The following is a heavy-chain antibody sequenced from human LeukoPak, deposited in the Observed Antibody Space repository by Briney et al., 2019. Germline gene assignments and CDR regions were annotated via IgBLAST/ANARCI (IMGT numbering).Heavy chain of an antibody. V-gene: IGHV5-51*01. CDR3: ARLGTSGSYHLDP. CDR2: IYPGDSDT. D-gene: IGHD3-10*01. J-gene: IGHJ5*02. CDR1: GYRFTSNW. Sequence: GESLKISCKGSGYRFTSNWIGWLRQMPGKGLEWMGIIYPGDSDTRYSPSFQGQVTISADKSISTAYLQWSSLKASDTAMYYCARLGTSGSYHLDPWGQGTLVTVSS.